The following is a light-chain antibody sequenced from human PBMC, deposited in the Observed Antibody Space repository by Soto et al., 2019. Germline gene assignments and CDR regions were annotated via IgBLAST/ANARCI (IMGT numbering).Light chain of an antibody. J-gene: IGLJ1*01. Sequence: QSVLTQPTSVSGSPGQSITISCTGTSSDVGGYNFVSWYQHHPGKAPKLIIYDVSNRPSGVSNRFSGSKSGNTASLTISRLQAEDEADYYCTSYTSSFTYVFGTGTQLTVL. CDR1: SSDVGGYNF. V-gene: IGLV2-14*03. CDR3: TSYTSSFTYV. CDR2: DVS.